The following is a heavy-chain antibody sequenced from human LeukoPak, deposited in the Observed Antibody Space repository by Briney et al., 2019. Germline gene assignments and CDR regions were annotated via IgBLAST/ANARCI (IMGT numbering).Heavy chain of an antibody. D-gene: IGHD3-10*02. J-gene: IGHJ4*02. CDR2: IYYSGST. Sequence: PSETLSLTCTVSGGSIHSYWSWIRQPPGKGLAWIGYIYYSGSTNYNPSLKSRVTISVDTSKNQFSLKLSSVTAADTAVYYCARGTRFGELSRIDYWGQGTLVTVSS. CDR3: ARGTRFGELSRIDY. V-gene: IGHV4-59*01. CDR1: GGSIHSY.